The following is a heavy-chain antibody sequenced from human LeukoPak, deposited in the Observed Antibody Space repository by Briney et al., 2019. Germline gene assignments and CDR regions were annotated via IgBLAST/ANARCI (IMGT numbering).Heavy chain of an antibody. D-gene: IGHD6-13*01. Sequence: GGSLRLSCAASGFTVSGSYMSWVRQAPGKGLGWVSYISSSGSMLHYADSVEGRFTISRDNAKNSLYLQMSSLRVEDTAVYYCTRRPYSSSWYYFDYWGQGTLVTVSS. CDR1: GFTVSGSY. J-gene: IGHJ4*02. CDR2: ISSSGSML. CDR3: TRRPYSSSWYYFDY. V-gene: IGHV3-11*04.